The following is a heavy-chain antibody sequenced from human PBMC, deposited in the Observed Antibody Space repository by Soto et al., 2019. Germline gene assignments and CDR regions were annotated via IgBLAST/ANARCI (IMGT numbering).Heavy chain of an antibody. CDR3: ARDGTYSSSWYGNWFDP. J-gene: IGHJ5*02. D-gene: IGHD6-13*01. CDR2: INPNSGGT. CDR1: GYTFTGYY. Sequence: ASVKVSCKASGYTFTGYYMHCVRQAPGQGLEWMGWINPNSGGTNYAQKFQGWVTMTRDTSISTAYMELSRLRSDDTAVYYCARDGTYSSSWYGNWFDPWGQGTLVTVSS. V-gene: IGHV1-2*04.